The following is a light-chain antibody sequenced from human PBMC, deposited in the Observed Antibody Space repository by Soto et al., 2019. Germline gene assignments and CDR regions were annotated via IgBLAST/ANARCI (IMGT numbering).Light chain of an antibody. CDR3: QQGLSLPT. V-gene: IGKV3-11*01. Sequence: EIVLTQSPATLSLSPGERATLSCRASQSVRSYLAWYQQKPGQAPRLLIYAASNRATGIPARFSASGSGTDFTLTISSLEPEDFAVYYCQQGLSLPTFGGGTKVEIK. CDR2: AAS. CDR1: QSVRSY. J-gene: IGKJ4*01.